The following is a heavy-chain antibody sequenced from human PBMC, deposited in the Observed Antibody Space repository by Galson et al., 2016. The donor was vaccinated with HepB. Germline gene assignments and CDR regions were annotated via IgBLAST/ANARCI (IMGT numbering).Heavy chain of an antibody. J-gene: IGHJ6*02. CDR2: IYDSGST. CDR3: ARRLGRDGANYHYYSLDV. Sequence: SETLSLTCTVSGASISAHYWSWIRQPPGKGLEWIGYIYDSGSTNYNSSLNSRVTISRDTSKNQFSLKLTSVTAADTAVYYCARRLGRDGANYHYYSLDVWGQATTVTVSS. V-gene: IGHV4-59*11. D-gene: IGHD3-16*01. CDR1: GASISAHY.